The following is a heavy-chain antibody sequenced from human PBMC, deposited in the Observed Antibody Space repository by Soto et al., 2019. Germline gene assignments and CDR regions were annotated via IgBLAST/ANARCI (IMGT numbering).Heavy chain of an antibody. CDR3: ARHYTNNLYSEY. D-gene: IGHD1-1*01. CDR2: IDPSDSDT. CDR1: GYRFISYW. Sequence: PGESLKISCKGSGYRFISYWISWVRQMPGKGLEWMGMIDPSDSDTKYSPSFQGHVTISADKSMSSAYLQWSSLKASDTGMYYCARHYTNNLYSEYWGQGTQVIVFS. V-gene: IGHV5-10-1*01. J-gene: IGHJ4*02.